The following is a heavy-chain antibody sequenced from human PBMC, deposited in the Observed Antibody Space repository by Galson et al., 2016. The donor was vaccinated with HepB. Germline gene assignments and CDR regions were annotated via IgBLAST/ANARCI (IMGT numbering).Heavy chain of an antibody. J-gene: IGHJ5*02. CDR1: GGSISNFY. D-gene: IGHD3-16*01. CDR3: AREIRGEWFDP. Sequence: SETLSLTCTVSGGSISNFYWSWIRQPPGKALEWIGFIDYSGSSNSNPSLKRRVTISVDTSKNQFSLKLNSVTAADTAVYYCAREIRGEWFDPWGQGTLVTVSS. V-gene: IGHV4-59*01. CDR2: IDYSGSS.